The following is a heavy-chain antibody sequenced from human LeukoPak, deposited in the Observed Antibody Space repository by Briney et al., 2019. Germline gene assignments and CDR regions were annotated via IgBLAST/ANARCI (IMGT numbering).Heavy chain of an antibody. Sequence: SGTLSLTCAVSGGSITSSDWWSWVRQPPGKGLEWIGEIYHSGITHYNPSLKSRLTISVDKSKNQFSLKLSSVTAADTAVYYCARIHCDSISCFYLDYWGQGSLVTVSS. D-gene: IGHD2-2*01. CDR1: GGSITSSDW. J-gene: IGHJ4*02. V-gene: IGHV4-4*02. CDR2: IYHSGIT. CDR3: ARIHCDSISCFYLDY.